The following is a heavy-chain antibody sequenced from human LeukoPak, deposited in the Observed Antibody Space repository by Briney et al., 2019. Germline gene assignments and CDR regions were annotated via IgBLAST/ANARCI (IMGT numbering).Heavy chain of an antibody. CDR2: IRGNGET. V-gene: IGHV3-23*01. Sequence: GGSLRLSCAASGLSFSSFAMSWVRQGPAPGLEWVSSIRGNGETFYPNSVKGRFTLSTDRSRNTVSFQLNNLRVEDTAIYYCAKASWVSSTDAVRWGEGTLVTAS. D-gene: IGHD3-16*01. CDR1: GLSFSSFA. J-gene: IGHJ4*02. CDR3: AKASWVSSTDAVR.